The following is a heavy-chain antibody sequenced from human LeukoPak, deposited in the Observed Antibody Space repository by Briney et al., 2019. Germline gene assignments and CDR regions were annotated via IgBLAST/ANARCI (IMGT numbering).Heavy chain of an antibody. D-gene: IGHD2-21*02. V-gene: IGHV1-18*01. J-gene: IGHJ3*02. CDR2: ISAYNGNT. Sequence: ASVKVSCKASGYTFTSYGISWVRQAPGQGLEWMGWISAYNGNTNYAQKLQGRVTMTTDTSTSTAYMELRSLRSDDTAVYYCARDTYCGGDCSSTDDAFDIWGQGTMVTVSS. CDR3: ARDTYCGGDCSSTDDAFDI. CDR1: GYTFTSYG.